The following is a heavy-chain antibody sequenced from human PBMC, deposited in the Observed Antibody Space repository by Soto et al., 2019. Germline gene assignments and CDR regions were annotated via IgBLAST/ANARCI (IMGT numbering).Heavy chain of an antibody. V-gene: IGHV1-8*02. Sequence: QVQLVQSGAEVKKPGASVKVSCKASGCTFSSYDINWVRQAPGQGLEWMGWINPICGNTDYAQKFQGRVTMTANNSTSTAYMELSSLRSEDTAVYYCARPVNYGSRSGYYYYYGMDVWGQGTTVTVSS. CDR1: GCTFSSYD. CDR3: ARPVNYGSRSGYYYYYGMDV. J-gene: IGHJ6*02. D-gene: IGHD3-22*01. CDR2: INPICGNT.